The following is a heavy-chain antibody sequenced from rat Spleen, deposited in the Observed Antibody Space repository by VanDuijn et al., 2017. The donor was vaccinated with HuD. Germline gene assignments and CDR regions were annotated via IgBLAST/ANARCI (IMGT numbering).Heavy chain of an antibody. CDR1: GYSITSNY. V-gene: IGHV3-1*01. CDR2: ISYSGST. D-gene: IGHD1-12*02. CDR3: ARSDGTHYYLPFAN. J-gene: IGHJ3*01. Sequence: EVQLQESGPGLVKPSQSLSLTCSVTGYSITSNYWGWIRKFPGNKMEWIGHISYSGSTSYNPSLKSRISITRDTSKNQFFLQVNSVTTEDTGTYFCARSDGTHYYLPFANWGQGTLVTVSS.